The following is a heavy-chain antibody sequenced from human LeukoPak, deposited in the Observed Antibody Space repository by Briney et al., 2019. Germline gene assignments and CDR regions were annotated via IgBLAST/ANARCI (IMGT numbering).Heavy chain of an antibody. V-gene: IGHV3-74*03. J-gene: IGHJ4*02. D-gene: IGHD6-13*01. CDR1: GFTFSRYG. Sequence: GGSLRLSCAASGFTFSRYGMHWVRQAPGKGLMWVSRISPDGSTKLYADSVKGRFTISRDNAKNTLYLQMNSLGAEDTAVYYCTTVLSSSRYNLCDYWGEGTLVTVSS. CDR3: TTVLSSSRYNLCDY. CDR2: ISPDGSTK.